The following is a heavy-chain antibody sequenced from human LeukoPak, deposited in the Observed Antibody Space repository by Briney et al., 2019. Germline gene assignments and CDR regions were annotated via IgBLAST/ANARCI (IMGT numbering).Heavy chain of an antibody. CDR2: IYTSGST. CDR3: ARAAMPRGNYLSYFDY. V-gene: IGHV4-4*07. CDR1: GGSISSYY. Sequence: SETLSLTCTVSGGSISSYYWSWIRQPAGKGLEWIGRIYTSGSTNYNPSLKSRVTMSVDTSKNQFSLKLSSVTAADTAVYYCARAAMPRGNYLSYFDYWGQGTLVTVSS. J-gene: IGHJ4*02. D-gene: IGHD3-16*01.